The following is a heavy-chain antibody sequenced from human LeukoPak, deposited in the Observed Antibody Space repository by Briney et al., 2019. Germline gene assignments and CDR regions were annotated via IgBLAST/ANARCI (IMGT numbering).Heavy chain of an antibody. V-gene: IGHV4-4*07. Sequence: SETLSLTCTVSGGSISSYYWSWIRQPAGKGLEWIGRIYTSGSTNYNPSLKSRVTMSVDTSKNQFSLKLSSVTAADTAVYYCAKVRSSSWYREYFQHWGQGTLVTVSS. J-gene: IGHJ1*01. CDR3: AKVRSSSWYREYFQH. CDR2: IYTSGST. CDR1: GGSISSYY. D-gene: IGHD6-13*01.